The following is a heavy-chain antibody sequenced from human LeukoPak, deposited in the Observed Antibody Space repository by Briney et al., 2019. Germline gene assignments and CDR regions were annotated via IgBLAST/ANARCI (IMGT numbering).Heavy chain of an antibody. CDR1: GGSITSSHW. CDR3: ARHLPGLAHQFSN. J-gene: IGHJ4*02. V-gene: IGHV4-4*02. CDR2: IYHGGTT. D-gene: IGHD2-2*01. Sequence: SGTLSLTCAVSGGSITSSHWWSWARQPPGKGLEWIGEIYHGGTTNYNPSLRSRVTMSVDKSKNQFYLKVSSVTAADTAVYYCARHLPGLAHQFSNWGQGTLVTVSS.